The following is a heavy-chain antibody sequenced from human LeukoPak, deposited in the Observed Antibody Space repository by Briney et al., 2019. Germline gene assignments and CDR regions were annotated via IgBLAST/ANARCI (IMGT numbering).Heavy chain of an antibody. V-gene: IGHV5-51*01. J-gene: IGHJ6*02. CDR3: ARHLGYCSSTSCYYYYYGMDV. CDR1: GYSFTSYW. Sequence: GESLKISCKGSGYSFTSYWIGWVRQMPGKGLEWMGIIYPGDSDTRYSPSFQGQVTISADKSISTAYLQWSSLKASDTAMYYCARHLGYCSSTSCYYYYYGMDVWGQGTTVTVSS. CDR2: IYPGDSDT. D-gene: IGHD2-2*01.